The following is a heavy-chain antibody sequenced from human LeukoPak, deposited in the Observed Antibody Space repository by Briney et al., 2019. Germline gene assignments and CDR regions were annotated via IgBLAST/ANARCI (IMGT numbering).Heavy chain of an antibody. D-gene: IGHD2-2*02. CDR3: ARLGCSSTSCYTWGDDAFDI. Sequence: GASLQISCKGSGFNFTSYWIGWGRQVPGKGLEWMGIIYPGDSDTRYSPSFQGQVTISADKSISTAYLQWSSLKASDTAMYYCARLGCSSTSCYTWGDDAFDIWGQGTMVTVSS. CDR1: GFNFTSYW. CDR2: IYPGDSDT. V-gene: IGHV5-51*01. J-gene: IGHJ3*02.